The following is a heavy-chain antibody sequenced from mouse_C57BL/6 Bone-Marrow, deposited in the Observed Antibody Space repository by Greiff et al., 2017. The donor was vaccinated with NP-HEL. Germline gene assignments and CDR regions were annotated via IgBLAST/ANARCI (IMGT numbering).Heavy chain of an antibody. V-gene: IGHV14-4*01. J-gene: IGHJ2*01. CDR2: IDPENGDT. CDR3: TPAAYYFDY. Sequence: EVQLQQSGAELVRPGASVKLSCTASGFNIKDAYMHWVKQRPEQGLEWIGWIDPENGDTEYASKFQGKATITADTSSNTAYLQLSSLTSEDTAVYYCTPAAYYFDYWGQGTTLTVSS. CDR1: GFNIKDAY.